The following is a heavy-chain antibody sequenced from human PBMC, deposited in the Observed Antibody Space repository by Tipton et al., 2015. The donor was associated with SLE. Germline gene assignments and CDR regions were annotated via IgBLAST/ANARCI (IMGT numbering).Heavy chain of an antibody. Sequence: SLRLSCAASGFTFSRSWMNWVRLAPGKGLEWVANIKEDGSEKHYVDSVKDRLTISRDNAKKSVYLQMNSLRAEDTAVYYCARGKYYFDYWGQGALVTVSS. J-gene: IGHJ4*02. CDR3: ARGKYYFDY. CDR2: IKEDGSEK. V-gene: IGHV3-7*01. CDR1: GFTFSRSW. D-gene: IGHD2/OR15-2a*01.